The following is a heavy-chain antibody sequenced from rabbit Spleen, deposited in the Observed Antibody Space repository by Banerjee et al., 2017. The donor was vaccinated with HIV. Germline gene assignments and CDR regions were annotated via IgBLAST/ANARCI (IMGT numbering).Heavy chain of an antibody. D-gene: IGHD2-1*01. CDR1: GFSFSSSDY. CDR2: IAGSSNGFT. Sequence: QSLEESGGGLVQPEGSLALTCKASGFSFSSSDYICWVRQAPGKGLEWISCIAGSSNGFTYSATWAKGRFTVTKPSSTTVTMEMTSLTAADTATYFCAGGDGASWGLWGQGTLVTVS. V-gene: IGHV1S40*01. CDR3: AGGDGASWGL. J-gene: IGHJ3*01.